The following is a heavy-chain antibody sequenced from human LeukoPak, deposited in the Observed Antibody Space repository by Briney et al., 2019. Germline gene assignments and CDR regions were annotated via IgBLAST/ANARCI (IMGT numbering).Heavy chain of an antibody. Sequence: RAGGSLRLSCAASGFTFSSYAMSWVRQAPGKGLEWVSDISGSGGSTYYADSVKSRFTISRDNSKNTLYLQMNSLRAEDTAVYYCARAPHYYGSGSYWNADYWGQGTLVTVSS. CDR1: GFTFSSYA. CDR3: ARAPHYYGSGSYWNADY. J-gene: IGHJ4*02. V-gene: IGHV3-23*01. D-gene: IGHD3-10*01. CDR2: ISGSGGST.